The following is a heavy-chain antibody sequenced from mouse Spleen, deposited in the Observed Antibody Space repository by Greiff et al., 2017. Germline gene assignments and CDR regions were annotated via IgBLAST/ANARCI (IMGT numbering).Heavy chain of an antibody. CDR3: TGMISYAMDY. CDR1: GYTFTSYW. D-gene: IGHD2-4*01. Sequence: QVQLKQPGAELVRPGASVKLSCKASGYTFTSYWINWVKQRPGQGLEWIGNIYPSDSYTNYNQKFKDKATLTVDKSSSTAYMQLSSPTSEDSAVYYCTGMISYAMDYWGQGTSVTVSS. J-gene: IGHJ4*01. CDR2: IYPSDSYT. V-gene: IGHV1-69*02.